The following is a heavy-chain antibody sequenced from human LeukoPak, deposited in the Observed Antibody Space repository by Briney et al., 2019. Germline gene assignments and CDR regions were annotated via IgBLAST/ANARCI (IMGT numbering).Heavy chain of an antibody. CDR1: GYTFTSYY. CDR3: ARDLSMVRGARYRPYNWFGP. D-gene: IGHD3-10*01. Sequence: SVKVSCKASGYTFTSYYMHWVRQAPGQGLEWMGGIIPIFGTANYAQKFQGRVTISADESTSTAYMELSSLRSEDTAVYYCARDLSMVRGARYRPYNWFGPWGQGTLVTVSS. J-gene: IGHJ5*02. V-gene: IGHV1-69*13. CDR2: IIPIFGTA.